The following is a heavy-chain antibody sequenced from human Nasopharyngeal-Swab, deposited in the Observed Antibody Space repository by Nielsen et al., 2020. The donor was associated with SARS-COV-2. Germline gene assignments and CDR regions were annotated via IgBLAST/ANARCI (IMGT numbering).Heavy chain of an antibody. CDR3: ARDLPSAQYYDFWSGYFYYYYGMDV. Sequence: ASVKVSCKASGYTFTSYGISWVRQAPGQGLGWMGWISAYNGNTNYAQKLQGRVTMTTDTSTSTAYMELRSLRSGDTAVYYCARDLPSAQYYDFWSGYFYYYYGMDVWGQGTTVTVSS. J-gene: IGHJ6*02. CDR1: GYTFTSYG. D-gene: IGHD3-3*01. V-gene: IGHV1-18*01. CDR2: ISAYNGNT.